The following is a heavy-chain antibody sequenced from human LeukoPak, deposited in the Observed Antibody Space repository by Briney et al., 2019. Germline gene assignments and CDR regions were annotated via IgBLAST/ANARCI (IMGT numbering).Heavy chain of an antibody. CDR3: ARELYINGEQPPDY. Sequence: AGGSLRLSCAASGFTFSSYGMHWVRQAPGKGLVWVSRINSDGSDTTYADSVKGRFTISRDNAKNTLDLQMNSLRAEDTAVYYCARELYINGEQPPDYWGQGTLVTVSS. D-gene: IGHD7-27*01. CDR2: INSDGSDT. CDR1: GFTFSSYG. J-gene: IGHJ4*02. V-gene: IGHV3-74*01.